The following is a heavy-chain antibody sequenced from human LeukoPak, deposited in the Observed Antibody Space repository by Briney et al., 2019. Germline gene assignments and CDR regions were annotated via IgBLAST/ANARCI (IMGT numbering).Heavy chain of an antibody. J-gene: IGHJ4*02. CDR3: ARENPSGYYNRPIDY. CDR2: IYYSGSI. Sequence: SETLSLICTVSGASISSYYCSWIRQPPGKGLEWIGDIYYSGSIKYNPSLKSRVTMSVDTSKNQFSLKLSSVTAADTAIYYCARENPSGYYNRPIDYWGQGTLVTVSS. V-gene: IGHV4-59*01. D-gene: IGHD3-22*01. CDR1: GASISSYY.